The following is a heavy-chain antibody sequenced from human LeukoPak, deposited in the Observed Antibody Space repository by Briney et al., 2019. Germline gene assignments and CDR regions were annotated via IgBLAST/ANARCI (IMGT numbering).Heavy chain of an antibody. J-gene: IGHJ4*02. D-gene: IGHD2-2*01. V-gene: IGHV1-2*02. CDR3: ARVTYGGYQLMIDY. CDR1: GYTFTGYY. CDR2: INPNSGGT. Sequence: ASVKVSCKASGYTFTGYYMHWVRQAPGQGLEWMGWINPNSGGTNYAQKFQGRVTMTRDTSISTAYMELSRLRSDDTAVYYCARVTYGGYQLMIDYWAREPWSPSPQ.